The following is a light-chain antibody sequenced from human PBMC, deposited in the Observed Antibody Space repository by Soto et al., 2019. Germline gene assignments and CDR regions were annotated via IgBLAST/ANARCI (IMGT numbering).Light chain of an antibody. CDR3: QQYKTRPWT. J-gene: IGKJ1*01. V-gene: IGKV3-15*01. Sequence: EIVKTQSPATLSVSPGERVTLSCRASQSLSGNFAWYQQKPGQAPRLLIHTVSTRATDVPARFSGSGSGTDYTLTISSLQSEDFAVYYCQQYKTRPWTFGQGTRVES. CDR2: TVS. CDR1: QSLSGN.